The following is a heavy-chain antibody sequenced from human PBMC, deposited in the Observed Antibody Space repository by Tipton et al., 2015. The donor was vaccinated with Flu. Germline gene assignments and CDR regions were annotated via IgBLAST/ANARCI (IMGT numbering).Heavy chain of an antibody. D-gene: IGHD3/OR15-3a*01. CDR1: GYTFTNYGYG. V-gene: IGHV1-18*01. CDR3: ARDLDYHVDY. Sequence: QLVQSGAEVKKPGASMKISCKTSGYTFTNYGYGVSWVRQAPGQGLEWMGWISGYNGNKNYAQKVQDRVTMTTDTSTSTAYMELGGLTSDDTAVYYCARDLDYHVDYWGQGTLVTVSS. J-gene: IGHJ4*02. CDR2: ISGYNGNK.